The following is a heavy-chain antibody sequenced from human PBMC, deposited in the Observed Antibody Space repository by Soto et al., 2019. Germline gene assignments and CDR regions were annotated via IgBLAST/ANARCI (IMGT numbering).Heavy chain of an antibody. CDR3: AQRGDSGSSGLLY. Sequence: HVQLVQSGAEVKKPGASVKVSCKTSGYTSTGYYMHWVRQAPGQGLEWMGMINPSGGSTTYAQKFQDRVTLTRDTSTSTVYIELSSLTSEDTAVYYCAQRGDSGSSGLLYWGQGTLVTVSS. D-gene: IGHD3-22*01. J-gene: IGHJ4*02. CDR2: INPSGGST. V-gene: IGHV1-46*01. CDR1: GYTSTGYY.